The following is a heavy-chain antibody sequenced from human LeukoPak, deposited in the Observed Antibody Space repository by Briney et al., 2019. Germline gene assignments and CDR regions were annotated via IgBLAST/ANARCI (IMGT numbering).Heavy chain of an antibody. CDR2: ISSSSSYI. Sequence: GGSLRPSCAASGFTFSSYSMNWVRQAPGKGLEWVSSISSSSSYIYYADSVKGRFTISRDNAKNSLYLQMNSLRAEDTAVYYCARDWRYSSSWFPIDYWGQGTLVTVSS. J-gene: IGHJ4*02. D-gene: IGHD6-13*01. V-gene: IGHV3-21*01. CDR1: GFTFSSYS. CDR3: ARDWRYSSSWFPIDY.